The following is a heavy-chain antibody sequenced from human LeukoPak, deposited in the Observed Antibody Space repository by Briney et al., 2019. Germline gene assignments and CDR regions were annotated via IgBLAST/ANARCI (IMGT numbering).Heavy chain of an antibody. J-gene: IGHJ4*02. CDR1: GDSMNSGTYY. V-gene: IGHV4-61*10. Sequence: SETLSLTCNVSGDSMNSGTYYWSWIRQPAGKGLEWIGRIFYSGSTNYSPSLKSRVSMSVDKSKNQFSLKVNSVTASDTAVYYCARQTGSGLFILPGGQGTLVTVSS. D-gene: IGHD3/OR15-3a*01. CDR2: IFYSGST. CDR3: ARQTGSGLFILP.